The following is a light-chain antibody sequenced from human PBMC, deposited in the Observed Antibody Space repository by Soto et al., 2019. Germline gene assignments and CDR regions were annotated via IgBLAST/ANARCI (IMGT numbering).Light chain of an antibody. V-gene: IGKV3-20*01. J-gene: IGKJ1*01. CDR3: QQYGSSGT. CDR2: GAS. CDR1: QSVSSN. Sequence: EIVMTQSPATLSVSPGEIATISCRASQSVSSNLAWYQQKPGQAPRLLIYGASNMATGIPDRFSGSGSGTDFTLTISRLEPEDFAVYYCQQYGSSGTFGQGTTVDIK.